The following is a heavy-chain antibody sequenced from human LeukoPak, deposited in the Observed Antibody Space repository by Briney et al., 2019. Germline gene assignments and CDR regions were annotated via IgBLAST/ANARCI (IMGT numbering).Heavy chain of an antibody. CDR2: ISYDGSNK. CDR1: GFTFSSYA. D-gene: IGHD4-23*01. Sequence: PGGSLRLSCAASGFTFSSYAMHWVRQAPGKGLEWVAVISYDGSNKYYADSVKGRFTISRDNSKNTLYLQMNSLRAEDTAVYYCAKDYGGGPSDYWGQGTLVTVSS. CDR3: AKDYGGGPSDY. J-gene: IGHJ4*02. V-gene: IGHV3-30*18.